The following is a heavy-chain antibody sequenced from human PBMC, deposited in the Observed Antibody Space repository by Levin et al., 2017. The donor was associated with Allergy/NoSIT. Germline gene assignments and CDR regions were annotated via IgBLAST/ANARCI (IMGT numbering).Heavy chain of an antibody. J-gene: IGHJ4*02. Sequence: QAGGSLRLSCAGSGFTFSTYGMHWVRQAPGKGLEWVALITNDGGHIFYADSVKGRFTISRDNSKNTLYLQMHSLRTEDTAVYYCAKAAVADWGQGTLVTVS. CDR1: GFTFSTYG. CDR2: ITNDGGHI. V-gene: IGHV3-30*18. CDR3: AKAAVAD.